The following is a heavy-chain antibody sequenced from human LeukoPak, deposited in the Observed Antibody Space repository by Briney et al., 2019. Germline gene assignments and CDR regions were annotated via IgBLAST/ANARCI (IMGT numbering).Heavy chain of an antibody. V-gene: IGHV5-51*01. CDR1: GYSFTSYW. CDR3: ARRITMVRGASGNWFDP. CDR2: IYPADSDT. J-gene: IGHJ5*02. D-gene: IGHD3-10*01. Sequence: GESLKISCKGSGYSFTSYWIGWVRQMPGKGLEWMGIIYPADSDTRYSPSFQGQVTISADKSISTAYLQWSSLKASDTAMYYCARRITMVRGASGNWFDPWGQGTLVTVSS.